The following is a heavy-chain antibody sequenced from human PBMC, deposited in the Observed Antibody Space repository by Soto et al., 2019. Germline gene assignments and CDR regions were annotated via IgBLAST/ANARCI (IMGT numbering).Heavy chain of an antibody. CDR1: GFTFSSYA. D-gene: IGHD3-22*01. Sequence: EVQLLESGGGLVQPGGSLRLSCAASGFTFSSYAMSWVRQAPGKGLEWVSAIGGSGGSTYYADSVKGRFTISRDNSKNTLYLQMNSLRAEDTAVYYCAKDTHPAIVVVIRGSDYWGQGTLVTVSS. J-gene: IGHJ4*02. CDR3: AKDTHPAIVVVIRGSDY. V-gene: IGHV3-23*01. CDR2: IGGSGGST.